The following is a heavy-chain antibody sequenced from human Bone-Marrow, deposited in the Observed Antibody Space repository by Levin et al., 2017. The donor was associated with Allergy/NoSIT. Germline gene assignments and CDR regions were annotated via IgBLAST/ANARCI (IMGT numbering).Heavy chain of an antibody. CDR1: GVSFSGYY. J-gene: IGHJ3*02. Sequence: SETLSLTCAVYGVSFSGYYWSWIRQPPGKGLEWIGEINHSGSTNYNPSLKSRVTISVDTSKNQFSLKLSSVTAADTAVYYCAGGVIVVVPAANAFDIWGQGTMVTVSS. D-gene: IGHD2-2*01. V-gene: IGHV4-34*01. CDR3: AGGVIVVVPAANAFDI. CDR2: INHSGST.